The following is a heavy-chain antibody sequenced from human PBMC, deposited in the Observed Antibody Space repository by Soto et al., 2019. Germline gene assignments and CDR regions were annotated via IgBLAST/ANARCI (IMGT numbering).Heavy chain of an antibody. CDR1: GGSVSSGSYY. Sequence: SETLSLTCTVSGGSVSSGSYYWSWIRQPPGKGLEWIGYIYYSASTNYNPSLKSRVTISVDTSKNQFSLKLSSVTAADTAVYYCARERSGWFRNWFDPWGQGTQVAVS. CDR3: ARERSGWFRNWFDP. J-gene: IGHJ5*02. V-gene: IGHV4-61*01. D-gene: IGHD6-19*01. CDR2: IYYSAST.